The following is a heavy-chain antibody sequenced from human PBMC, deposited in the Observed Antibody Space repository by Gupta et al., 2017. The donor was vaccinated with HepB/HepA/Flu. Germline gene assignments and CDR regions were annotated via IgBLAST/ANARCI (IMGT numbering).Heavy chain of an antibody. CDR1: GGTFSNYA. CDR2: IIPVFGTT. V-gene: IGHV1-69*06. D-gene: IGHD2-2*01. Sequence: QVQLVRSGAEVKKPGSSVKVSCKTSGGTFSNYAISWVRQAPGQGLEWMGGIIPVFGTTNYAQKFQGRVTINADKSTKTAYMELRRLRSEDTAVYYCARRGDCRSTNCYGGQGTRVTVYS. J-gene: IGHJ1*01. CDR3: ARRGDCRSTNCY.